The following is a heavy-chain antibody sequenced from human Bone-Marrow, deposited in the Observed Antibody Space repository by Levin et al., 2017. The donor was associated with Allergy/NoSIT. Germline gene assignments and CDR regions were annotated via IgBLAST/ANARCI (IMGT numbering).Heavy chain of an antibody. J-gene: IGHJ4*02. D-gene: IGHD6-19*01. Sequence: GGSLRLSCAASGFTFSSYAMSWVRQAPGKGLEWVSAISSSGGSTYYADSVKGRFTISRDNSKNTLYLQMNSLRDEDTAVYYCAKEGKAVAAKGGFDYWGQGTLVTVSS. CDR1: GFTFSSYA. V-gene: IGHV3-23*01. CDR3: AKEGKAVAAKGGFDY. CDR2: ISSSGGST.